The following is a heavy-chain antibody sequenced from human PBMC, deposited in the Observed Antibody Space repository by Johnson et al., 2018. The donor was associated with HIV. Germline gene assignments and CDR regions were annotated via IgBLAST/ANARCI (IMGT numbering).Heavy chain of an antibody. V-gene: IGHV3-7*01. Sequence: EVQLVESGGGLVQPGGSLRLSCAASGFTFSSYWMSWVRQAPGKGLEWVANIKQDGSNKYYADSVKGRFTISRDNSKNTLYLQMNSLRAEDTAVYYCARDGAPQLARDAFDIWGQGTMVTVSS. CDR1: GFTFSSYW. D-gene: IGHD6-6*01. CDR3: ARDGAPQLARDAFDI. J-gene: IGHJ3*02. CDR2: IKQDGSNK.